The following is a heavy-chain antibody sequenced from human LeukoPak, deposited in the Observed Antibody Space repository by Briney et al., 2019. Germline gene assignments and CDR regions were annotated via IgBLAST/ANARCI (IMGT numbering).Heavy chain of an antibody. V-gene: IGHV1-69*04. J-gene: IGHJ4*02. CDR1: GGTFSSYA. CDR2: IIPILGIA. D-gene: IGHD3-10*01. Sequence: KISCKASGGTFSSYAISWVRQAPGQGLEWMGRIIPILGIANYAQKFQGRVTITADKSTSTAYMELSSLRSEDTAVYYCARDLSGPQSRGGYWGQGTLVTVSS. CDR3: ARDLSGPQSRGGY.